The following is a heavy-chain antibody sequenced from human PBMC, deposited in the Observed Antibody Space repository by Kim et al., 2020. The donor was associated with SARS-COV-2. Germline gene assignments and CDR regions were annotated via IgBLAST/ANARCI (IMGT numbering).Heavy chain of an antibody. CDR2: IDPSDSYT. V-gene: IGHV5-10-1*01. CDR3: ARHQREAWGFDL. Sequence: GESLKISCKGSGYDSTIYWISWVRQMPGKGLEWMGRIDPSDSYTNYSPSFQGHVTISADKSINTAYLQWSGLKASDTAMYYCARHQREAWGFDLWGQGTLVTVSS. CDR1: GYDSTIYW. D-gene: IGHD3-16*01. J-gene: IGHJ4*02.